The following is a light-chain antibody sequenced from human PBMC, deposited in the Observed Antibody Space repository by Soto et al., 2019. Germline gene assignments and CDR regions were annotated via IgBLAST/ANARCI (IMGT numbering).Light chain of an antibody. CDR1: QSVSSD. J-gene: IGKJ1*01. CDR3: QQYGSSPPTWT. CDR2: GAS. V-gene: IGKV3-20*01. Sequence: SPGDNAHLSCRAIQSVSSDLAWYHQKPGQPPRLLIYGASSRATGIPDRFSGSGSGTDFTLTISRLEPEDFAVYYCQQYGSSPPTWTFGQGTKVDIK.